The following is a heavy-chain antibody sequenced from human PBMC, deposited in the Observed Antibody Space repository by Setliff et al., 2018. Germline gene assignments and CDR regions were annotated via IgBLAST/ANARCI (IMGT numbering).Heavy chain of an antibody. V-gene: IGHV4-39*07. CDR3: AGGRRYDYGWDFDY. CDR2: ISHSGST. CDR1: GGSISSSTYY. J-gene: IGHJ4*02. D-gene: IGHD4-17*01. Sequence: SETLSLTCTVSGGSISSSTYYWGWIRQPPGKGLEWIGSISHSGSTYYNPSLRSRVTISLDTSKNQFSPKLTSVTAADTAVYYCAGGRRYDYGWDFDYWGQGTLVTVSS.